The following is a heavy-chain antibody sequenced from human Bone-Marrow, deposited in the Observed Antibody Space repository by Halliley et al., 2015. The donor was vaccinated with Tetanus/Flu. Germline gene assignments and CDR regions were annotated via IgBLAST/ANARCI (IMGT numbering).Heavy chain of an antibody. CDR2: IYYRGSP. Sequence: WIGYIYYRGSPYSNPSLKGRVTISVDSSKNQFSLKLSSVTAADTAVYYCARAGSYYKTPFDYWGQGTLVTVSS. J-gene: IGHJ4*02. CDR3: ARAGSYYKTPFDY. V-gene: IGHV4-30-4*01. D-gene: IGHD3-10*01.